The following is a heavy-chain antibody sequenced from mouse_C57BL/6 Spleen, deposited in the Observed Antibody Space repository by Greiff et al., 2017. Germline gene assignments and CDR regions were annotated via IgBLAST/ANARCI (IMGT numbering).Heavy chain of an antibody. J-gene: IGHJ2*01. V-gene: IGHV1-82*01. Sequence: QVTLKVSGPELVKPGASVKISCKASGYAFSSSWMNWVKQRPGKGLEWIGRIYPGDGDTNYNGKFKGKATLTADKSSSTAYMQLSSLTSEDSAVYFCARTRSTMVTFDYWGQGTTLTVSS. CDR1: GYAFSSSW. D-gene: IGHD2-2*01. CDR3: ARTRSTMVTFDY. CDR2: IYPGDGDT.